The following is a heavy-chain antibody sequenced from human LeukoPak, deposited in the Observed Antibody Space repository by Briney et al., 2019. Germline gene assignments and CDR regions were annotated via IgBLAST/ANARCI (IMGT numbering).Heavy chain of an antibody. D-gene: IGHD3-10*01. V-gene: IGHV3-23*01. Sequence: TGGSLRLSCAASGFTFSSYAMSWVRQAPGKELEWVSAISGSGGSTYYADSVKGRFTISRDNSKNTLYLQMNSLRAEDTAVYYCAKSPPVLLWFGELFHFDYWGQGTLVTVSS. J-gene: IGHJ4*02. CDR2: ISGSGGST. CDR3: AKSPPVLLWFGELFHFDY. CDR1: GFTFSSYA.